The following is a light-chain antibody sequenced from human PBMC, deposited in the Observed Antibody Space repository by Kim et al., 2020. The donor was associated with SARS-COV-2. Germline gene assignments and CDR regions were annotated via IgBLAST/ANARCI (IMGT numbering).Light chain of an antibody. CDR2: GTS. CDR1: QSVASNH. V-gene: IGKV3-20*01. Sequence: SCAGGRAPLSCRAGQSVASNHVAWFQQKPGQAPRLLIYGTSSRATGIPDRYSASESGTDFTLTISRLEPEDFAVYYCQQYDRSPYTFGQGTELEI. CDR3: QQYDRSPYT. J-gene: IGKJ2*01.